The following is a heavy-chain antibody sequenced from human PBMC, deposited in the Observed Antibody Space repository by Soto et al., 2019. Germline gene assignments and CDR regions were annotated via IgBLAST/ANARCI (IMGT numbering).Heavy chain of an antibody. J-gene: IGHJ4*02. CDR1: GFTFSSYS. D-gene: IGHD6-13*01. V-gene: IGHV3-21*01. CDR2: ISSSSSYI. CDR3: ARERDSSSWLEWLNYFDY. Sequence: EVQLVESGGGLVKPGGSLRLSCAASGFTFSSYSMNWVRQAPGKGLEWVSSISSSSSYIYYADSVKGRFTISRDNAKNSXXLQMNSLRAEDTAVYYCARERDSSSWLEWLNYFDYWGQGTLVTVSS.